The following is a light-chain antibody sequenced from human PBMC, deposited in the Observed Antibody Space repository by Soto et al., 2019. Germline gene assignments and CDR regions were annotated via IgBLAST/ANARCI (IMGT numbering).Light chain of an antibody. CDR2: EVS. Sequence: QSALTQPPSASGSPGQSVTISCTGTSSDVGGYNYVSWYQQHPGKVPKLLIYEVSKRPSGVPDRFSGSKSGNTASLTVSGLQAEDEADFYCTSYSGSSNNLVFGGGTKLT. V-gene: IGLV2-8*01. CDR3: TSYSGSSNNLV. CDR1: SSDVGGYNY. J-gene: IGLJ2*01.